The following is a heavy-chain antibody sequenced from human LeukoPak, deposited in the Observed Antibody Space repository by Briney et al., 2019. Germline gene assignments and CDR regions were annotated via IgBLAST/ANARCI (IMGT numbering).Heavy chain of an antibody. CDR2: INHSGST. Sequence: PSGTLSLTCAVYGGSFSGYYWSWIRQPPGKGLEWIGEINHSGSTNYNPSLKSRVTISVDTSKNQFSLKLSSVTAADTAVYYCARGPRYSGYDLNYWGQGTLVTVSS. CDR1: GGSFSGYY. V-gene: IGHV4-34*01. D-gene: IGHD5-12*01. CDR3: ARGPRYSGYDLNY. J-gene: IGHJ4*02.